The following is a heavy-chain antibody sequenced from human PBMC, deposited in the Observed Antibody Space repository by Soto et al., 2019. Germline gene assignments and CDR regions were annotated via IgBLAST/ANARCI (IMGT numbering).Heavy chain of an antibody. CDR1: GFSFDTYA. Sequence: PGGSLRLSCVASGFSFDTYAMHWVRQAPGKGLEWVANLIDDGSYINYADAVKGRFTISRDNSKSTLYLQMDSLRPEDTAVYYCAKDWRRGQYCSHSDGCYTRASVGYFLDYWGQGTLVTVSS. D-gene: IGHD2-15*01. V-gene: IGHV3-30*18. CDR3: AKDWRRGQYCSHSDGCYTRASVGYFLDY. CDR2: LIDDGSYI. J-gene: IGHJ4*02.